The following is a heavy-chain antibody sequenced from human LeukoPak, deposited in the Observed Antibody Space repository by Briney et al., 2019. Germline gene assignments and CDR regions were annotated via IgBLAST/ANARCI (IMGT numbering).Heavy chain of an antibody. D-gene: IGHD6-13*01. CDR3: AAAGIAAAGTEFDP. J-gene: IGHJ5*02. Sequence: SVKVSCKASGFTFTSSAVQWVRQARGQRLEWIGWIVVGSGNTNYAQKFPERVTITRDMSTSTAYMELSSLRSEDTAVYYCAAAGIAAAGTEFDPWGQGTLVTVPS. V-gene: IGHV1-58*01. CDR1: GFTFTSSA. CDR2: IVVGSGNT.